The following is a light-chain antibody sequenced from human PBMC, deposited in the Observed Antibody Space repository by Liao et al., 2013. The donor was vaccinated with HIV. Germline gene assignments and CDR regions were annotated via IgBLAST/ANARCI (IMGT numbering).Light chain of an antibody. CDR1: KLGDKY. Sequence: SYELTQPPSVSVSPGQTASITCSADKLGDKYACWYQQKPGQSPVLVIYQDSMRPSGIPERFSGSNSGNTATLTISGTQAMDEADYYCQTWDTNSWVFGGGTKLTVL. V-gene: IGLV3-1*01. CDR2: QDS. J-gene: IGLJ3*02. CDR3: QTWDTNSWV.